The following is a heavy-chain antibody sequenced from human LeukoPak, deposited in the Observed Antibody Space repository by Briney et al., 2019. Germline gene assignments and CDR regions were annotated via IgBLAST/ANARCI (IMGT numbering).Heavy chain of an antibody. CDR2: IRSGGDNI. CDR3: VRDVQFAFDI. V-gene: IGHV3-48*01. CDR1: GFTFSSYA. J-gene: IGHJ3*02. D-gene: IGHD5-24*01. Sequence: GGSLRLSCAASGFTFSSYAMSWVRQAPGKGLEWVAHIRSGGDNIHYVDSVRGRFTISRDNAKKSLYQQMNSLRAEDTAVYYCVRDVQFAFDIWGQGTMVTVSS.